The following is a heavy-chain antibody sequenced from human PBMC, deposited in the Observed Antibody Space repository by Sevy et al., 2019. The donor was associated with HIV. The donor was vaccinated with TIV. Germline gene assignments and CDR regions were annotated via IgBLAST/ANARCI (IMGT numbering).Heavy chain of an antibody. J-gene: IGHJ4*02. D-gene: IGHD2-15*01. CDR2: ISGSGGST. CDR3: AKEEVVVTATPLDH. Sequence: GGSLRLSCAASEFTFSNYAMTWVRQAPGKGLEWVSSISGSGGSTYYADSVKGRFTISRDNSKNTLYPQMNSLRVEDTALYYCAKEEVVVTATPLDHWGKGTLVTVSS. CDR1: EFTFSNYA. V-gene: IGHV3-23*01.